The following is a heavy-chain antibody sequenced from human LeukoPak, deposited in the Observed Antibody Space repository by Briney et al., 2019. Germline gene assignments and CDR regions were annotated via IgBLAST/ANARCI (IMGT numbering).Heavy chain of an antibody. CDR2: ISSNRDYI. D-gene: IGHD2-2*01. J-gene: IGHJ4*02. V-gene: IGHV3-21*01. CDR1: GFTFSSYT. Sequence: GGSLRLSCAASGFTFSSYTVNWVRQAPGKGLEWVSSISSNRDYIYNADSVKGRFTISRDNAKNSLYLQMNSLKAEDTAVYYCARDHCSSTSCFPSGTNYFDSWGQGTPVTVSS. CDR3: ARDHCSSTSCFPSGTNYFDS.